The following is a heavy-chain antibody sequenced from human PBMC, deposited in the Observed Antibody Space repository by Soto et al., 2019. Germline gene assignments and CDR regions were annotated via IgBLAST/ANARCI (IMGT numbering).Heavy chain of an antibody. V-gene: IGHV4-4*07. D-gene: IGHD2-2*01. CDR1: GVSMNNYY. CDR3: ARLQLPDVTGAFDV. Sequence: SETLSLTCTASGVSMNNYYWSWIRQPAGKGLEWIGRINTRGNINYNPSLNRRVTMSIDTSKRQSSLKLSSMTAADTAVYYCARLQLPDVTGAFDVWGQGTKVP. CDR2: INTRGNI. J-gene: IGHJ3*01.